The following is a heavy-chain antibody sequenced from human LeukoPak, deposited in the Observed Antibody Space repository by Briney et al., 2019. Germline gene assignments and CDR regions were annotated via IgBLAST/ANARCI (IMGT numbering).Heavy chain of an antibody. J-gene: IGHJ4*02. CDR2: ISSSSSTI. CDR1: GFTFSTHD. CDR3: ARGGVGGLSTHFDY. V-gene: IGHV3-48*03. Sequence: GGSLRLSCAASGFTFSTHDMNWVRQAPGKGLEWVSYISSSSSTIYYADSVKGRFTISRDSAKNSLYLQMNSLRAEDTAIYYCARGGVGGLSTHFDYWGQGTLVTVSS. D-gene: IGHD2-2*01.